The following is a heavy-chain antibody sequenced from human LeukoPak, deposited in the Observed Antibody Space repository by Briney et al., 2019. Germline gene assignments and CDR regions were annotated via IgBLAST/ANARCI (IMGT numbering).Heavy chain of an antibody. D-gene: IGHD5-18*01. CDR3: ARAVFGYGD. CDR1: GYSISSGYY. CDR2: IYHSGST. J-gene: IGHJ4*02. Sequence: MPSETLSLTCIVSGYSISSGYYWGWIRQPPGKGLEWIASIYHSGSTYYNPSLKSRATISVDTSKNQFSLNLRSVTAADTAMYYCARAVFGYGDWGQGTLVTVSS. V-gene: IGHV4-38-2*02.